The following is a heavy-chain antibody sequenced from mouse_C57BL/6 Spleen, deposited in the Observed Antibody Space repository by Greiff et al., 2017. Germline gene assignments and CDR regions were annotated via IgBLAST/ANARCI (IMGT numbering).Heavy chain of an antibody. CDR3: ARGDYGSSFDY. J-gene: IGHJ2*01. CDR1: GYTFTDYY. Sequence: EVKLMESGPVLVKPGASVKMSCKASGYTFTDYYMNWVKQSHGKGLEWIGVINPYNGGTSYNQKFKGKATLTVDKSSSTAYMKRNSLTSEDSAVYYGARGDYGSSFDYWGQGTTLTVSS. CDR2: INPYNGGT. D-gene: IGHD1-1*01. V-gene: IGHV1-19*01.